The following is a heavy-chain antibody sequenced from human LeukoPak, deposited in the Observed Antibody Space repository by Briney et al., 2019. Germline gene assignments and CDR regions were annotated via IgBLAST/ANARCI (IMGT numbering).Heavy chain of an antibody. V-gene: IGHV4-4*07. Sequence: SEALSLTCTVSSGSINSYYWGWVRQPAGRGLEWIGRIYTTGKTDYNPSLKSRLTMSVDTSKRQFSLNLTSVTAADTAIYFCARHGYTASHYFLDFWSQGTLVTVSS. CDR1: SGSINSYY. CDR3: ARHGYTASHYFLDF. J-gene: IGHJ4*02. CDR2: IYTTGKT. D-gene: IGHD3-16*01.